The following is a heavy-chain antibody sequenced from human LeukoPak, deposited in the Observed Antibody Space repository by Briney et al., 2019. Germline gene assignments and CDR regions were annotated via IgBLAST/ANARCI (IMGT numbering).Heavy chain of an antibody. D-gene: IGHD1-26*01. J-gene: IGHJ4*02. CDR1: GYTFTRYG. CDR2: MNPNSGNT. CDR3: ARGLKGYSFLWGFDY. V-gene: IGHV1-8*01. Sequence: GASVKVSCKASGYTFTRYGVNWVRQATGQGLEWMGWMNPNSGNTGYAQKFQGRVTMTRNTSISTAYMELSSLRSEDTAVYYCARGLKGYSFLWGFDYWGQGTLVTVSS.